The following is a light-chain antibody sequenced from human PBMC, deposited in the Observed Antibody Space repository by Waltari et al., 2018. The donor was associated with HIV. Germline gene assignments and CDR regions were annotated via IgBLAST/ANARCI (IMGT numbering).Light chain of an antibody. J-gene: IGLJ2*01. Sequence: SYVLTQPPSVSVAPGQTARLTCGGNNIGSKSVHWYQQKPGQAPVLVVHDDSVRPSGIPERFSGSNSWNTATLTISRVAAEDEADYYCQVWHVGTNHVIFGGGTELTVL. CDR2: DDS. V-gene: IGLV3-21*02. CDR1: NIGSKS. CDR3: QVWHVGTNHVI.